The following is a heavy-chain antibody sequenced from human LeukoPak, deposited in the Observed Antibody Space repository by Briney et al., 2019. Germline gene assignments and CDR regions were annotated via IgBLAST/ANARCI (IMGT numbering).Heavy chain of an antibody. CDR2: ITMSSTYI. Sequence: PGGSLRLSCAASGFSFSTYNMNWVRQAPGKGLEWVSSITMSSTYIYHADSVKGRFTISRDNAKNSLFLQMNSLRAEDTAVYYCARVLRDYCFDYWGQGTLVTVSS. CDR1: GFSFSTYN. V-gene: IGHV3-21*01. D-gene: IGHD3-9*01. J-gene: IGHJ4*02. CDR3: ARVLRDYCFDY.